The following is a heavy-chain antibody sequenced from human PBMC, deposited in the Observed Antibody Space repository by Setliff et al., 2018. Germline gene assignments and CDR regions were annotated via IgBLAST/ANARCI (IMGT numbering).Heavy chain of an antibody. Sequence: GGSLRLSCAASGFTFSSYAMSWVRQAPGKGLEWVSAMSGRGGSTYYADSVKGRFTISRDNSENTLYLQMNSLRAEDTAVYYCAKDFQELGYSDYWGQGTLVTVSS. J-gene: IGHJ4*02. D-gene: IGHD1-26*01. CDR2: MSGRGGST. CDR1: GFTFSSYA. CDR3: AKDFQELGYSDY. V-gene: IGHV3-23*01.